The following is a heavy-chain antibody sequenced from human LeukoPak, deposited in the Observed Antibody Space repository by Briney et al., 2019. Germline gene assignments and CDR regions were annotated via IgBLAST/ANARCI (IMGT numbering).Heavy chain of an antibody. CDR2: IHHSGRT. CDR1: GYSISSGYY. V-gene: IGHV4-38-2*02. D-gene: IGHD6-19*01. CDR3: AGGVYSRGWNPLYYYGMDV. Sequence: SETLSLTCTVSGYSISSGYYWGWIRQPPGKGLEWIGSIHHSGRTYYNPSLKSRVTISVDTSKNQFSLKLSSVTAADTAVYYCAGGVYSRGWNPLYYYGMDVWGQGTTVTVSS. J-gene: IGHJ6*02.